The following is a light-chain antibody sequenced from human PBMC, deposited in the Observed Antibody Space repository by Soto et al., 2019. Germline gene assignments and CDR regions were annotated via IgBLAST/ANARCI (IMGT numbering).Light chain of an antibody. CDR2: GNS. Sequence: QSVLTQPPSVSGAPGQRVTISCTGSSSNIGAGYDVHWYQQLPGTAPKLLIYGNSNRPSGVPDRFSGSKSGTSASLVITGLQVEDEADYYCQSYDSSLSGSDVVFGGGTQLTVL. CDR3: QSYDSSLSGSDVV. J-gene: IGLJ2*01. CDR1: SSNIGAGYD. V-gene: IGLV1-40*01.